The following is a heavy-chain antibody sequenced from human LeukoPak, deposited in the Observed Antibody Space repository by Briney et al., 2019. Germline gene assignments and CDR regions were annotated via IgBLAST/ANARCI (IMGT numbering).Heavy chain of an antibody. V-gene: IGHV3-53*01. J-gene: IGHJ4*02. D-gene: IGHD3-10*01. Sequence: GGSLRLSCAASGFIVSSKFMSWVRQAPGKGLEWVSVIYSGGSTYYADSVKGRFTISRDNSKNTLYLQMNSLRAEDTAVYYCARGLPYGSGSYSDYWGQGTLVTVSS. CDR3: ARGLPYGSGSYSDY. CDR1: GFIVSSKF. CDR2: IYSGGST.